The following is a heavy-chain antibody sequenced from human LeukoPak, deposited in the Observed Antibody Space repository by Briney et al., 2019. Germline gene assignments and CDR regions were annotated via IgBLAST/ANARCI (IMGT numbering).Heavy chain of an antibody. J-gene: IGHJ4*02. Sequence: GGSLRLSCAASGFTFSSYGMHWVRQAPGKGLEWVAVIWYDGSNKYYADSLKGRFTISRDNSKNTLYLQMNSLRAEDTAVYYCTSGPGIAADYWGQGTLVTVSS. CDR2: IWYDGSNK. CDR3: TSGPGIAADY. D-gene: IGHD6-13*01. CDR1: GFTFSSYG. V-gene: IGHV3-33*01.